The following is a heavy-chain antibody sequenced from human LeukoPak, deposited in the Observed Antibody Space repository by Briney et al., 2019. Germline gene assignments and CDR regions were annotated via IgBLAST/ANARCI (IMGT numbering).Heavy chain of an antibody. J-gene: IGHJ4*02. Sequence: GGALRLSCAASGFTFSGSAMHWVRQASGKGLEWVGRIRSKANSYATAYAASVKGSFTISRDDSKNTAYLQMNSLNTVDTAVYYCTTDYDYGGNFDYWGQGTLVTVSS. CDR3: TTDYDYGGNFDY. CDR2: IRSKANSYAT. D-gene: IGHD4-23*01. CDR1: GFTFSGSA. V-gene: IGHV3-73*01.